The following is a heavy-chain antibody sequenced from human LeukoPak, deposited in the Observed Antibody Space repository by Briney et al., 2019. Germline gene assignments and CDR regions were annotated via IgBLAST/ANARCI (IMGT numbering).Heavy chain of an antibody. J-gene: IGHJ6*03. Sequence: SETLSLTCAVSGGSISSGSYYWSWIRQPAGKGLEWIGRIYTSGSTNYNPSLKSRVTISVDTSKNQFSLKLSSVTAADTAVYYCARDRLRTGDYYMDVWGKGTTVTVS. V-gene: IGHV4-61*02. CDR3: ARDRLRTGDYYMDV. CDR1: GGSISSGSYY. D-gene: IGHD4-17*01. CDR2: IYTSGST.